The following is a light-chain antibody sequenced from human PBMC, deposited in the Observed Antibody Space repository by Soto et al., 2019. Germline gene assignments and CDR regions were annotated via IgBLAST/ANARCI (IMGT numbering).Light chain of an antibody. CDR3: SSYTSSSPYV. V-gene: IGLV2-14*01. J-gene: IGLJ1*01. CDR1: SSDVGGYNY. Sequence: QSALTQPASVSVSPGQSITISCTGTSSDVGGYNYVSWYQQYPGKAPTLMIYDVSNRPSGVSNSFSGSKSGNTASLTISGLQAEDEAYYYCSSYTSSSPYVFGTGTKLTVL. CDR2: DVS.